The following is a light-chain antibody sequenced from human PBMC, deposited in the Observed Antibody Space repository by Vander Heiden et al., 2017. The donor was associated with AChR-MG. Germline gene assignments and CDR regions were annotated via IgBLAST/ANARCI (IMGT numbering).Light chain of an antibody. V-gene: IGLV2-14*01. CDR2: DVS. J-gene: IGLJ3*02. Sequence: QSALTPPASVSGSPGQSITISCTGTSSDVGGYNYGSWYQQHPGKAPKLMSYDVSKRPSGVSNRFSGSKSGNTASLTISGLQAEDEADYYCSSYTSSSTWVFGGGTKLTVL. CDR1: SSDVGGYNY. CDR3: SSYTSSSTWV.